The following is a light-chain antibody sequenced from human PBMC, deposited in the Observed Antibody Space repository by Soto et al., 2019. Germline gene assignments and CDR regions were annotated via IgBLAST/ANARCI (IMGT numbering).Light chain of an antibody. Sequence: DIQMTQSPSSLSASVGDRVTITCPASQSISSYLNWYQQKPGKAPKVLIYAASSLQSGIPSRFRGSRSGTDLTLTISSLQPEDFATYYCQQSYSIPWTFGEGTKVDIK. CDR3: QQSYSIPWT. CDR1: QSISSY. CDR2: AAS. V-gene: IGKV1-39*01. J-gene: IGKJ1*01.